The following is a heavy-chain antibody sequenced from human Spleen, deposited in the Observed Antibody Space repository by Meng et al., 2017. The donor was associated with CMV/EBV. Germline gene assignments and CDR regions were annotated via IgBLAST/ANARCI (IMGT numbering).Heavy chain of an antibody. CDR3: ARESSGSFVLDV. J-gene: IGHJ6*02. V-gene: IGHV3-21*01. Sequence: GGSLRLSCAASGFTFSSYAMSWVRQAPGKGLEWVSSISSSSSFIYYADSVKGRFTISRDNAEDSMYLQMNGLRVEDTAVYYCARESSGSFVLDVWGQGTTVTVSS. CDR2: ISSSSSFI. CDR1: GFTFSSYA. D-gene: IGHD3-22*01.